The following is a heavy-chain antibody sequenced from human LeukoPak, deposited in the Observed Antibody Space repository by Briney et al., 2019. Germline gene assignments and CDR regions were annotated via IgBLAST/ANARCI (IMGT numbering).Heavy chain of an antibody. J-gene: IGHJ4*02. V-gene: IGHV3-48*02. CDR2: ISTGSSTI. Sequence: GGSLRLSCAASGFTFITYSMNWVRQAPGKGLEWASYISTGSSTIYYADSVKGRFTISRDNAKNSLYLQMNSLRDEDTAVYYCARDVERTGGTYYYGSGSPRGWGQGTLVTVSS. CDR3: ARDVERTGGTYYYGSGSPRG. CDR1: GFTFITYS. D-gene: IGHD3-10*01.